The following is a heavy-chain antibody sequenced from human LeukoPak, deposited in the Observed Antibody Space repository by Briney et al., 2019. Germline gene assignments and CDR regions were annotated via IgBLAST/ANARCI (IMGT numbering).Heavy chain of an antibody. V-gene: IGHV1-8*01. CDR2: MNPNSGNT. Sequence: ASVKVSCKASGYTFTSYDINWVRQATGQGLEWMGWMNPNSGNTGYAQKFQGRVTMARNTSISTAYMELSSLRSEDTAVYYCARASRVRQQLGYWGQGTLVTVSS. CDR3: ARASRVRQQLGY. CDR1: GYTFTSYD. D-gene: IGHD6-13*01. J-gene: IGHJ4*02.